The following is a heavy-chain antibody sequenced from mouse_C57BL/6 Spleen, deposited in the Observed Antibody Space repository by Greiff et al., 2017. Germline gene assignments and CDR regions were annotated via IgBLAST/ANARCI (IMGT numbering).Heavy chain of an antibody. J-gene: IGHJ4*01. CDR1: GYTFTDSY. D-gene: IGHD1-3*01. V-gene: IGHV1-19*01. CDR3: ASPTTMDY. CDR2: INPSNGGT. Sequence: EVQVVESGPVLVKPGASVKMSCKASGYTFTDSYMNWVKQSHGKSLEWIGVINPSNGGTSYNQKFKGKATLTVDKSSSTAYMELNSLTSEDSAFYCSASPTTMDYWGQGTSVTVSS.